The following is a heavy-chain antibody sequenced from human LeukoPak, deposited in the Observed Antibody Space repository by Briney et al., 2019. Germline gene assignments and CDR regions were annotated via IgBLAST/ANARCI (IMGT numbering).Heavy chain of an antibody. D-gene: IGHD3-10*01. Sequence: PGGSLRLSCAASGFTFSSYSMNWVRQAPGKGLEWVSSITSSSRYTFYADSVKGRFTISRDNSKNTLYLEVISLTAEDTAVYYCAKDDAWLRFGEWSQGTLVTVSS. V-gene: IGHV3-21*04. CDR2: ITSSSRYT. CDR3: AKDDAWLRFGE. CDR1: GFTFSSYS. J-gene: IGHJ4*02.